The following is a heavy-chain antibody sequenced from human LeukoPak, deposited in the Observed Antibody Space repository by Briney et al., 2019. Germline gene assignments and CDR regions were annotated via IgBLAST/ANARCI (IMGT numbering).Heavy chain of an antibody. CDR1: GFTFSSYW. CDR3: ATSTSRAKNWFGP. D-gene: IGHD2-2*01. CDR2: INSDGSST. V-gene: IGHV3-74*01. J-gene: IGHJ5*02. Sequence: PGGSLRLSCAASGFTFSSYWMHWVRQAPGKGLVWVSRINSDGSSTSYADSVKGRFTISRYNAKNTLYLQMNSLRAEDTAVYYCATSTSRAKNWFGPWGQGTLVTVSS.